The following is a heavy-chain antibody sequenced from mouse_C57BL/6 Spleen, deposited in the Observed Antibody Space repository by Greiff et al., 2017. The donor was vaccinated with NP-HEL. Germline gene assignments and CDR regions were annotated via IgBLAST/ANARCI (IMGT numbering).Heavy chain of an antibody. V-gene: IGHV1-66*01. CDR2: IYPGSGNT. CDR1: GYSFTSYY. Sequence: QVQLQQSGPELVKPGASVKISCKASGYSFTSYYIHWVKQRPGQGLEWIGWIYPGSGNTKYNEKFKGKATLTADTSSSTAYMQLSSLTSEDSAVYYCARGPLDEGDYWGQGTTLTVSS. CDR3: ARGPLDEGDY. J-gene: IGHJ2*01.